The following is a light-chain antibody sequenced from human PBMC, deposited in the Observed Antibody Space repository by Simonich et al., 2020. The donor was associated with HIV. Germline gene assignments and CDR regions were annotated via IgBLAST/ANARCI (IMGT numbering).Light chain of an antibody. CDR1: QSVGSY. J-gene: IGKJ4*01. CDR2: DAS. CDR3: QQRYSWPPLT. Sequence: DIVLTQSPATLSLSPGQRGTLSCRASQSVGSYLAWYQQKPGQAPRLHIYDASNRATGIPARFSGSGSGTDFTLTISSLEPEDFAVYYCQQRYSWPPLTFGGGTNVEI. V-gene: IGKV3-11*01.